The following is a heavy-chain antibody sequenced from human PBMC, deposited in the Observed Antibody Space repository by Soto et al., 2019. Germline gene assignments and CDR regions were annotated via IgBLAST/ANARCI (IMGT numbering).Heavy chain of an antibody. D-gene: IGHD6-19*01. J-gene: IGHJ4*02. V-gene: IGHV3-15*07. CDR2: IKSKTDGGTT. CDR3: TTDLGSGWYEAGYFDY. Sequence: GGSLRLSCAASGFIFIHAWMNWVRQAPGKGLEWVGRIKSKTDGGTTDYAAPVKGRFTISRDDSKNTLYLQMNSLKTEDTAVYYCTTDLGSGWYEAGYFDYWGQGTLVTVSS. CDR1: GFIFIHAW.